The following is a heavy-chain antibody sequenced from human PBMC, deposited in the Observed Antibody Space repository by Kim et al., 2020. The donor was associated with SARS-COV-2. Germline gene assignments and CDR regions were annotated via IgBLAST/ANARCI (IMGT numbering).Heavy chain of an antibody. Sequence: GGSLRLSCTASGFTFGDYAMSWFRQAPGKGLEWVGFIRSKAYGGTTEYAASVKGRFTISRDDSKSIAYLQMNSLKTEDTAVYYCTRNGDSGSYRVHDYWGQGTLVTVSS. D-gene: IGHD3-10*01. J-gene: IGHJ4*02. CDR1: GFTFGDYA. CDR3: TRNGDSGSYRVHDY. V-gene: IGHV3-49*03. CDR2: IRSKAYGGTT.